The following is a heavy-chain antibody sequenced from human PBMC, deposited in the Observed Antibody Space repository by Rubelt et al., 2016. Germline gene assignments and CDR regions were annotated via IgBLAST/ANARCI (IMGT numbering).Heavy chain of an antibody. CDR2: INHSGST. CDR3: ARGGRYYGSGSYQRHNWFDP. CDR1: GGSFSIYY. J-gene: IGHJ5*02. D-gene: IGHD3-10*01. Sequence: QVQLQQWGAGLLKPSETLSLTCAVYGGSFSIYYWSWIRQPPGKGLEWIGEINHSGSTNYNPSLKSRVTISVDTSKNQFSLKLSYVTAADTDVYYCARGGRYYGSGSYQRHNWFDPWDQGTLVTVSS. V-gene: IGHV4-34*01.